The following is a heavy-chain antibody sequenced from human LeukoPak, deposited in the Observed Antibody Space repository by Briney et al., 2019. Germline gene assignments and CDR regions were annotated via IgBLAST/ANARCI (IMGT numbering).Heavy chain of an antibody. CDR3: AVAYDGAEGYFDL. V-gene: IGHV1-69*02. D-gene: IGHD3-22*01. J-gene: IGHJ2*01. CDR1: GGNFFTYY. Sequence: GASVKVSCKASGGNFFTYYITWVRQAPGQGLEWMGRVSPALVISYYAQKFQGRLTISADTSTTTAYMELTSLRPEDTAVYYCAVAYDGAEGYFDLWGRGTLVTVSS. CDR2: VSPALVIS.